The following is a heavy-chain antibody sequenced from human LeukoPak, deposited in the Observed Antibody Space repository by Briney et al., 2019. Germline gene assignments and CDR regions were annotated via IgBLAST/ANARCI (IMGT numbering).Heavy chain of an antibody. D-gene: IGHD6-13*01. Sequence: SQTLSLTCAISGDSVSKDRTTWNWIRQSPSRGLEWLGRTYYRSKWYNDYAVSVKSRITINPDTSKNQFSLQLNSVTPEDTAVYYCTRAGYTRTWYAYFDCWGQGTLVTVSS. V-gene: IGHV6-1*01. CDR1: GDSVSKDRTT. J-gene: IGHJ4*02. CDR3: TRAGYTRTWYAYFDC. CDR2: TYYRSKWYN.